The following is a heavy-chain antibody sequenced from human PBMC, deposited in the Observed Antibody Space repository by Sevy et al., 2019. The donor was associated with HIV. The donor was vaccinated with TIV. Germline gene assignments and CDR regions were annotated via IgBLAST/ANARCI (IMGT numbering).Heavy chain of an antibody. V-gene: IGHV3-21*01. J-gene: IGHJ6*02. CDR3: ARDLVLPATTDYYYYGMDV. CDR1: GFTFSTYN. D-gene: IGHD2-15*01. CDR2: ISSSSTYI. Sequence: GGSLRLSCAASGFTFSTYNMNWVRQAPGKGLEWVSSISSSSTYIYYEDSVKGRFTISRDNAKNSLYLEMNSLRAEDTAEYYCARDLVLPATTDYYYYGMDVWGQGTTVTVSS.